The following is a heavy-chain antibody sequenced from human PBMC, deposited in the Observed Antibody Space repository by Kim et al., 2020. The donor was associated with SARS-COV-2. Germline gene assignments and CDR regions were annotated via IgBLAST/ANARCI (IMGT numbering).Heavy chain of an antibody. CDR3: ARDKSYYYGSGSHYAGYFDF. J-gene: IGHJ4*02. CDR2: IKQDGSEK. D-gene: IGHD3-10*01. CDR1: GFTFSSYW. Sequence: GGSLRLSCAASGFTFSSYWMSWVRQAPGKGLEWVANIKQDGSEKYYVDSVKGRFTISRDNAKNSLYLQMNSLRAEDTAVYYCARDKSYYYGSGSHYAGYFDFWGQGTLVTVSS. V-gene: IGHV3-7*03.